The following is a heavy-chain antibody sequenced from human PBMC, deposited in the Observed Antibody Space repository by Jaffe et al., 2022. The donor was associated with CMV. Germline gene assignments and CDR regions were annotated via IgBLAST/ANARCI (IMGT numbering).Heavy chain of an antibody. V-gene: IGHV3-15*01. CDR2: IKSKTDGGTT. CDR3: TTDRPDSSGYYWVRNDAFDI. J-gene: IGHJ3*02. CDR1: GFTFSNAW. D-gene: IGHD3-22*01. Sequence: EVQLVESGGGLVKPGGSLRLSCAASGFTFSNAWMSWVRQAPGKGLEWVGRIKSKTDGGTTDYAAPVKGRFTISRDDSKNTLYLQMNSLKTEDTAVYYCTTDRPDSSGYYWVRNDAFDIWGQGTMVTVSS.